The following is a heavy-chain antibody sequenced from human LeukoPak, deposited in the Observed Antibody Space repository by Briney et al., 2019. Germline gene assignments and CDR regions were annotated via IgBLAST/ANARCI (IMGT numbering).Heavy chain of an antibody. V-gene: IGHV4-59*01. CDR2: ISYSGST. J-gene: IGHJ4*02. D-gene: IGHD6-19*01. Sequence: SETLSLTCTVSGGSLSSYYWSWIRQPPGKGLEWIGYISYSGSTNYNPSLTSRVTISVDTSKNQFSLKLSSVTAADTAVYYCAREDSSGWLDYWGQGTLVTVSS. CDR3: AREDSSGWLDY. CDR1: GGSLSSYY.